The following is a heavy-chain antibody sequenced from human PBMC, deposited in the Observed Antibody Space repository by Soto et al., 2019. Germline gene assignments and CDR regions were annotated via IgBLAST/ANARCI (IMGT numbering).Heavy chain of an antibody. D-gene: IGHD2-21*01. J-gene: IGHJ4*02. CDR3: ARGYIAMDY. V-gene: IGHV3-21*01. CDR2: ISSSSNYI. CDR1: GFTFSTYT. Sequence: EVQVVDSGGGLVKPGGSLRLSCAASGFTFSTYTMNWVRQAPGKGLEWVSSISSSSNYIYYADSVKGRFTISRDNAKNSLYLQMSSLRAEDTAVYYCARGYIAMDYWGQGTLVTVSS.